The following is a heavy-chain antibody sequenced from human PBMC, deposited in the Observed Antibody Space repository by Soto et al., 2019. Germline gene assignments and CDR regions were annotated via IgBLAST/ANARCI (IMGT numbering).Heavy chain of an antibody. CDR3: AVVDSTGNWFDP. V-gene: IGHV4-39*01. CDR2: MYYSGTT. Sequence: PSETMSLTCTVSGGTISSSDFYWGWLRQTPGKGLEFIGSMYYSGTTYYNPSLKSRVTISVDTSKNQFTLKLISVTDADTAVYYCAVVDSTGNWFDPWGEGALVTVSS. CDR1: GGTISSSDFY. J-gene: IGHJ5*02. D-gene: IGHD6-25*01.